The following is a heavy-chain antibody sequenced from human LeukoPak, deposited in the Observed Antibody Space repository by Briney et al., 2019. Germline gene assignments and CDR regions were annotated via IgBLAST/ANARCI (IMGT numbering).Heavy chain of an antibody. Sequence: PGASLRLSCAASGFTFSSYAMSWVRQAPGKGLEWVSAISGSGGSTNYADSVKGRFTISRDNSKNTLYLQMNSLRAEDTAVYYCAKDGRVAVAATGYYGMDVWGQGTTVTVS. CDR2: ISGSGGST. D-gene: IGHD6-19*01. CDR3: AKDGRVAVAATGYYGMDV. J-gene: IGHJ6*02. V-gene: IGHV3-23*01. CDR1: GFTFSSYA.